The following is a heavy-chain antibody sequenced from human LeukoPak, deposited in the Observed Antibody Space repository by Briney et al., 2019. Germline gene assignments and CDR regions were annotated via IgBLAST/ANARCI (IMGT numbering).Heavy chain of an antibody. CDR2: ISGSSETA. V-gene: IGHV3-23*01. CDR3: AKYSGYDLEGIKFDS. CDR1: GFTFSAYA. Sequence: PGGSLRLSCEASGFTFSAYAMSWVRQAPGKGLEWVSAISGSSETAYYADSVKGRFTVSRDNSKKTLNLQMNSLRAEDTAVYYCAKYSGYDLEGIKFDSWGQGTLVTVSS. D-gene: IGHD5-12*01. J-gene: IGHJ4*02.